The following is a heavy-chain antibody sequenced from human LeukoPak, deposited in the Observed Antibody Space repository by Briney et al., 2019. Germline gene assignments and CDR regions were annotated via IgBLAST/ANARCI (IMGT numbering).Heavy chain of an antibody. Sequence: ASVKVSCKASGYSFTSNYIHWVRQAPGQGLEWMGMIYPSYGSTSYAQKFQGRVTLTRDTSTSTLHMDVSGLRSEDTAVYYCARDQEAFDYWGQGTLVTVSS. CDR1: GYSFTSNY. J-gene: IGHJ4*02. V-gene: IGHV1-46*01. CDR3: ARDQEAFDY. CDR2: IYPSYGST.